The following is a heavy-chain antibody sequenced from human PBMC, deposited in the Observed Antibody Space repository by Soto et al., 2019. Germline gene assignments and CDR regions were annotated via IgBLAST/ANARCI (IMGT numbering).Heavy chain of an antibody. V-gene: IGHV1-18*01. Sequence: ASVKVSCKASGFTFTRCGITWVRQAPGQGLEGMGWISADDGHTNFAQKFQGRISMATDTSTTTAYMELKSLTSYYTAVYYCARVSLRESGIYWLHAWGQGTLVTVSS. CDR1: GFTFTRCG. J-gene: IGHJ5*01. CDR2: ISADDGHT. D-gene: IGHD3-3*01. CDR3: ARVSLRESGIYWLHA.